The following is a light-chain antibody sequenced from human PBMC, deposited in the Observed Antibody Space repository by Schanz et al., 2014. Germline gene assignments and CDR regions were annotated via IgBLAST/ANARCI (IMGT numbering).Light chain of an antibody. V-gene: IGLV2-8*01. J-gene: IGLJ3*02. CDR3: CSYAGSYNFWV. CDR2: DVS. Sequence: QSALTQPPSASGSPGQSITISCTGTSSDVGGYKYVSWYQQPPGKVPKLIIYDVSERPSGVPDRFSGSKSGNTASLTISGLQAEDEADYYCCSYAGSYNFWVFGGGTKLTVL. CDR1: SSDVGGYKY.